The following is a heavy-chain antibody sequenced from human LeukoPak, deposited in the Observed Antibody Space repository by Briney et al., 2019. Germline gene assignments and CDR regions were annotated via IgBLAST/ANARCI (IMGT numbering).Heavy chain of an antibody. D-gene: IGHD3-16*02. CDR1: GGSFSGYY. J-gene: IGHJ4*02. Sequence: SETLSLTCAVYGGSFSGYYWSWIRQPPGKELEWIGEINHSGSTNYNPSLKSRVTISVDTSKNQYSLKLSSVTAADTAVYYCARNGVIVNFDYWGQGTLVTVSS. CDR3: ARNGVIVNFDY. V-gene: IGHV4-34*01. CDR2: INHSGST.